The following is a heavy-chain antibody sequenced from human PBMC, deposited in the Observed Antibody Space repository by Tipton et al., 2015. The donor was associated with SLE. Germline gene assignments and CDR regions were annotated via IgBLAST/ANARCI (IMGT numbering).Heavy chain of an antibody. CDR1: GYTFANYW. CDR3: AKGTTEGGFDY. J-gene: IGHJ4*02. D-gene: IGHD1-1*01. CDR2: IYAGDSNT. Sequence: VQLVQSGGEVKEPGESLKISCKGSGYTFANYWIVWVRQMPGKGLEWMGIIYAGDSNTRYSPSFQGQVTMSVDESIRTAYLQWNSLTASDTAMYYCAKGTTEGGFDYWGQGTLVTVSS. V-gene: IGHV5-51*03.